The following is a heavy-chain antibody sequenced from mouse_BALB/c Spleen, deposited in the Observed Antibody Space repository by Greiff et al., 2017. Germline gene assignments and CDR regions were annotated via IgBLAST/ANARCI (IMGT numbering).Heavy chain of an antibody. Sequence: EVKVEESGGGLVKPGGSLKLSCAASGFTFSSYAMSWVRQSPEKRLEWVAEISSGGSYTYYPDTVTGRFTISRDNAKNTLYLEMSSLRSEDTAMYYCARDGKVLSMDDWGQGTSVTVSS. CDR1: GFTFSSYA. CDR3: ARDGKVLSMDD. D-gene: IGHD2-14*01. CDR2: ISSGGSYT. V-gene: IGHV5-9-4*01. J-gene: IGHJ4*01.